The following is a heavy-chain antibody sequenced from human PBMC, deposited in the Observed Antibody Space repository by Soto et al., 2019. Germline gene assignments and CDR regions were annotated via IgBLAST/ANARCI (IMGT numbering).Heavy chain of an antibody. CDR2: ISSSGSTI. J-gene: IGHJ5*02. CDR1: GFTFSSYG. V-gene: IGHV3-48*04. Sequence: GGSLRLSCAASGFTFSSYGMNWVRQAPGKGLEWVSYISSSGSTIYYADSVKGRFTISRDNAKNSLYLQVNSLRAEDTAVYYCARGSVASPRYSSGWYNWFDPWGQGTLVTVSS. D-gene: IGHD6-19*01. CDR3: ARGSVASPRYSSGWYNWFDP.